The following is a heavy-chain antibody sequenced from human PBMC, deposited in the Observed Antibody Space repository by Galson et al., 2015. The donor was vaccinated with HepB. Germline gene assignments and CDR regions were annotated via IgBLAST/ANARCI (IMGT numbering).Heavy chain of an antibody. CDR2: IIPILSIA. V-gene: IGHV1-69*04. CDR1: GGTFSSYA. CDR3: ARDTTIDFWSGYYSY. J-gene: IGHJ4*02. D-gene: IGHD3-3*01. Sequence: SVKVSCKASGGTFSSYAISWVRQAPGQGLEWMGRIIPILSIANYAQKFQGRVTITADKSTSTAYMELSSLRSEDTAVYYCARDTTIDFWSGYYSYWGQGTLVTVSS.